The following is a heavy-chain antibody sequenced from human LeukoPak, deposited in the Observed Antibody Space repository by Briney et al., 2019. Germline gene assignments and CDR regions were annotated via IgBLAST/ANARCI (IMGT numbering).Heavy chain of an antibody. CDR1: GGSISSYY. V-gene: IGHV4-4*07. CDR3: ARAGDILTGYPYYFDY. J-gene: IGHJ4*02. CDR2: IYTSGST. Sequence: SETLSLTCTVSGGSISSYYWSWIRQPAGKGLEWIGRIYTSGSTNYNPSLKSRVTMSVDTSKNQFSLKLSSVTAADTAVYYCARAGDILTGYPYYFDYWGQGTLVTVSS. D-gene: IGHD3-9*01.